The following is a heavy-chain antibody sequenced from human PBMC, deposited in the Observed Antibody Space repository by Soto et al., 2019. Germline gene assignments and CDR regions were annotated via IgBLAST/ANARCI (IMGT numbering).Heavy chain of an antibody. CDR2: ISYDGNHE. CDR3: ARSSVAGTWGYYFEY. D-gene: IGHD6-19*01. Sequence: QVHLVESGGGVAQPGRPLRLSCAASGFIFTTYAMHWVRQAPGKGLEWVAVISYDGNHEYYPDSVRGRFTISRDNSKNTLYLPTDSLRADDTALYYCARSSVAGTWGYYFEYWGQAALVTVSS. CDR1: GFIFTTYA. J-gene: IGHJ4*02. V-gene: IGHV3-30-3*01.